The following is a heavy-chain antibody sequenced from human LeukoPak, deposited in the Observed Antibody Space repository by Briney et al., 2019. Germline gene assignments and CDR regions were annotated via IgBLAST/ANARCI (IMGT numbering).Heavy chain of an antibody. CDR2: IYHSGST. CDR1: GYSISSGYY. J-gene: IGHJ4*02. Sequence: SETLSLTCTVSGYSISSGYYWGWIRQPPGKWLEWIGSIYHSGSTYYNPSLKSRVTISVDTSKNQFALKLSSVTAADTAVYYCAISTVSYFDYWGQGTLVTVSS. D-gene: IGHD4-17*01. V-gene: IGHV4-38-2*02. CDR3: AISTVSYFDY.